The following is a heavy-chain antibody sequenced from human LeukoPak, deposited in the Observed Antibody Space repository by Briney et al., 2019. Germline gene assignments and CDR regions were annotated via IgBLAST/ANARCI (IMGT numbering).Heavy chain of an antibody. D-gene: IGHD2-2*02. CDR2: MNPNSGNT. V-gene: IGHV1-8*03. CDR1: GYTFTSYD. Sequence: ASVKVSCKASGYTFTSYDINWVRQATGQGLEWMGWMNPNSGNTGYAQKFQGRVTITRNTSISTAYMELSSLRSEDTAVYYCARGRLGYCSSTSCYSGGSWFDPWGQGTLVTVSS. J-gene: IGHJ5*02. CDR3: ARGRLGYCSSTSCYSGGSWFDP.